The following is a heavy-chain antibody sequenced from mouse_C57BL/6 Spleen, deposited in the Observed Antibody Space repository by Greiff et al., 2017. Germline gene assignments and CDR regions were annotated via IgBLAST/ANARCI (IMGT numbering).Heavy chain of an antibody. CDR1: GYTFTSYW. CDR3: ARPSNWDYFDY. D-gene: IGHD4-1*01. V-gene: IGHV1-64*01. J-gene: IGHJ2*01. Sequence: VQLQESGAELVKPGASVKLSCKASGYTFTSYWMHWVKQRPGQGLEWIGMIHPNSGSTNYNEKFKSKATLTVDKSSSTAYMQLSSLTSEDSAVYYCARPSNWDYFDYWGQGTTLTVSS. CDR2: IHPNSGST.